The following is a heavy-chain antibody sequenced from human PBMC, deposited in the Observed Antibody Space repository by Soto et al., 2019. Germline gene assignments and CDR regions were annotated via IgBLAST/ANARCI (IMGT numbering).Heavy chain of an antibody. CDR1: GGSISSSSYY. V-gene: IGHV4-39*01. Sequence: SETLSLTCTVSGGSISSSSYYWGWIRQPPGKGLEWIGSIYYSGSTYYTPSLKSRVTISVDTSKNQFSLKLSSVTAADTAVYYCATLTGSGNYYYYGMDVWGQGTTVTVSS. CDR3: ATLTGSGNYYYYGMDV. J-gene: IGHJ6*02. CDR2: IYYSGST. D-gene: IGHD3-9*01.